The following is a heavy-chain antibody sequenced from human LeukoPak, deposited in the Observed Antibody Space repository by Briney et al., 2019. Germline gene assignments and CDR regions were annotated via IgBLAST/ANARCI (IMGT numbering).Heavy chain of an antibody. J-gene: IGHJ4*02. CDR1: GGTFSSYA. CDR3: ARVTYYDSSGSSDY. D-gene: IGHD3-22*01. Sequence: SVKVSCKASGGTFSSYAISWVRQAPGQGLEWMGGIVPIFGTANYAQKFQGRVTITADESTSTAYMELSSLRSEDTAVYYCARVTYYDSSGSSDYWGQGTLVTVSS. V-gene: IGHV1-69*13. CDR2: IVPIFGTA.